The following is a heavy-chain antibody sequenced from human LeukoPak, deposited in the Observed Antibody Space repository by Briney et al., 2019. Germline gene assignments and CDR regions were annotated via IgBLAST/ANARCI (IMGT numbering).Heavy chain of an antibody. Sequence: GGSLRLSCAASGIRFTTHWMNWVRQAPGKGLEWVASIRQDGGEKKYVDSVKGRFTISRDLAQNSLFLQMNSLRAEDTAVYYCASAYASYDFWSGYENFDFWGQGTQVTVSS. CDR3: ASAYASYDFWSGYENFDF. D-gene: IGHD3-3*01. CDR1: GIRFTTHW. J-gene: IGHJ4*02. CDR2: IRQDGGEK. V-gene: IGHV3-7*01.